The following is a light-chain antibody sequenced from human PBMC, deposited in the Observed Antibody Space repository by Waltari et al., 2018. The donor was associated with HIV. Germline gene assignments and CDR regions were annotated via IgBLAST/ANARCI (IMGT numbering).Light chain of an antibody. CDR1: QSISKF. CDR3: QQSYNSPWT. V-gene: IGKV1-39*01. J-gene: IGKJ1*01. CDR2: SAS. Sequence: DIQMTQSPSSLSASVGDRVTVNCRASQSISKFLNWYQQKPGRAPKLLIYSASTLQNGGPSRFGGSGSGTDFTLTITRLQPEDFANYYCQQSYNSPWTFGQGTKVEIK.